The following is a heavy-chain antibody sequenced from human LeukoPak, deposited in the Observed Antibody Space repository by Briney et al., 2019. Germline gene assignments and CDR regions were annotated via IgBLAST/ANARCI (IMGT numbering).Heavy chain of an antibody. CDR3: ARRNNDYVFDY. Sequence: SVKVSCKASGGTFSSYAISWVRQAPGQGLEWMGRIIPILDITNYAQKFQGRVTITADKSTSTAYMELSSLRSEGTAVYYCARRNNDYVFDYWGQGTLVTVSS. V-gene: IGHV1-69*04. CDR1: GGTFSSYA. CDR2: IIPILDIT. J-gene: IGHJ4*02. D-gene: IGHD3-16*01.